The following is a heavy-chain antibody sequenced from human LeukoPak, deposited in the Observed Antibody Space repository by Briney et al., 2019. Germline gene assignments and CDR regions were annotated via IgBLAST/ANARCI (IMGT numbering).Heavy chain of an antibody. CDR2: IYYSGST. CDR3: ASAHYYDSSGYYGDY. D-gene: IGHD3-22*01. Sequence: SETLSLTCTVSGGSISSGDYYWSWIRQPPGKGLEWIGYIYYSGSTYYNPSLKSRVTISVDTSKNQFSLKLSSVTAADTAVYYCASAHYYDSSGYYGDYWGQGTLVTVSP. J-gene: IGHJ4*02. CDR1: GGSISSGDYY. V-gene: IGHV4-30-4*01.